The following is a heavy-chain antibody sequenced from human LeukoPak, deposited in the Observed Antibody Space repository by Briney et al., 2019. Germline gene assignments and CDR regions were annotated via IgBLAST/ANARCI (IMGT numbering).Heavy chain of an antibody. CDR3: ARRNAMDV. CDR1: GFTFSNYW. Sequence: GGSPRLSCAASGFTFSNYWMTWVRQAPGKGLEWVANINRDGSERYYVDSVKGRFTISRDDAKSSLYLQMNSLRAEDTAVYYCARRNAMDVWGQGTTVIVFS. V-gene: IGHV3-7*03. J-gene: IGHJ6*02. CDR2: INRDGSER.